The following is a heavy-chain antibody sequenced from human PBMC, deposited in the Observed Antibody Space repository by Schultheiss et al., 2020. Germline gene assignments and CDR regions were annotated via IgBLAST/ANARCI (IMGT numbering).Heavy chain of an antibody. V-gene: IGHV4-34*01. CDR2: INHSGST. J-gene: IGHJ5*02. Sequence: SETLSLTCTVSGGSISSYYWSWIRQPPGKGLEWIGEINHSGSTNYNPSLKSRVTISVDTSKNQFSLKLNAVTAADTAVYYCARGQHYDFWSDRRFDPWGQGTLVNVDS. D-gene: IGHD3-3*01. CDR1: GGSISSYY. CDR3: ARGQHYDFWSDRRFDP.